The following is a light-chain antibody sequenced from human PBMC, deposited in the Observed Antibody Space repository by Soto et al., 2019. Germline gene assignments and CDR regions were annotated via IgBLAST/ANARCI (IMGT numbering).Light chain of an antibody. J-gene: IGLJ1*01. Sequence: QSVLTQPASVSGSPGQSITISCTGTSSDVGGYNYVSWYHHHPGKATKLMIYDVSNRPSGVSNRFSGSKSGNTASLTISGLQPEDEADYYCSSYTTSNTRQIVFGTGTKATVL. CDR1: SSDVGGYNY. CDR3: SSYTTSNTRQIV. V-gene: IGLV2-14*03. CDR2: DVS.